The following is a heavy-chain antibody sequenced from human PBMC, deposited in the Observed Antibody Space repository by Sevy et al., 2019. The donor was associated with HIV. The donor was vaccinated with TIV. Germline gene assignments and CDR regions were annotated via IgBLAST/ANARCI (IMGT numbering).Heavy chain of an antibody. CDR1: GFTFSSYS. V-gene: IGHV3-21*01. J-gene: IGHJ6*02. CDR2: ISSSSSYI. D-gene: IGHD2-2*01. CDR3: ARDSDIVVVPYYYYYGMDV. Sequence: GGSLRLSCAASGFTFSSYSMNWVRQAPGKGLEWVSSISSSSSYIYYADSVKGRFTISRDNAKNSRYLQMNSLRAEDTAVYYCARDSDIVVVPYYYYYGMDVWGQGTTVTVSS.